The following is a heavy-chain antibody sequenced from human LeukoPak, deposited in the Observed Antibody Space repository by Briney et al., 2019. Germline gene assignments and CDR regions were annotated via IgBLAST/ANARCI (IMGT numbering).Heavy chain of an antibody. J-gene: IGHJ6*03. CDR3: ARDPYSGSYGDYYYYYMDV. CDR1: GFTFSSYS. CDR2: ISSSSSYI. Sequence: GGSLRLSCAASGFTFSSYSMNWVRQAPGKGLEWVSSISSSSSYIYYADSVKGRFTISRDNAKSSLYLQMNSLRDEDTAVYYCARDPYSGSYGDYYYYYMDVWGKGTTVTVSS. D-gene: IGHD1-26*01. V-gene: IGHV3-21*01.